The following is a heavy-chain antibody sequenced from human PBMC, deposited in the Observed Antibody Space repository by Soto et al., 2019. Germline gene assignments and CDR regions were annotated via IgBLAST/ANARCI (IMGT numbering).Heavy chain of an antibody. CDR1: GGSISSSSYY. Sequence: PSETLSLTCTVSGGSISSSSYYWGWIRQSPGKGLEWIGSIYYSGSTYYNPSLKSRVTISVDTSKNQFSLKLSSVTAADTAVYYCARGGYSYGYFDYWGQGTLVTVSS. V-gene: IGHV4-39*01. CDR2: IYYSGST. D-gene: IGHD5-18*01. J-gene: IGHJ4*02. CDR3: ARGGYSYGYFDY.